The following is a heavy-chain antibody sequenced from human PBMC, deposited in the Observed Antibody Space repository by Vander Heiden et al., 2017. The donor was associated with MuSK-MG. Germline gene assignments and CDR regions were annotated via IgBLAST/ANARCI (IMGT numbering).Heavy chain of an antibody. D-gene: IGHD5-12*01. CDR1: GGSFSDYY. J-gene: IGHJ6*02. CDR2: IHHRGRV. CDR3: ARGPQWMIYEYGLDV. Sequence: QVQLQQWGAGLLTPAETLSLTCAVSGGSFSDYYWSWIRQTPGKGLEWIGEIHHRGRVKYNPTLESRVTMSLDTSKSQVSLRVTSVNVADTAVYYCARGPQWMIYEYGLDVWGQGTTVTVSS. V-gene: IGHV4-34*01.